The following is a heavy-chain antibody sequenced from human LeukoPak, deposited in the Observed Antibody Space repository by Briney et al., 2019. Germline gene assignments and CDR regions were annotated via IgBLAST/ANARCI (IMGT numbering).Heavy chain of an antibody. CDR1: GVSINSYY. D-gene: IGHD4-23*01. CDR2: IYSGTT. V-gene: IGHV4-59*01. Sequence: SETLSLTCTVSGVSINSYYWSWIRQPPGKGLEWIGNIYSGTTNYNPSLRSRVTTLLDTSKNQFSLRLSSVTVADTAIYYCARGQRWSDHWGQGTLVTVSS. CDR3: ARGQRWSDH. J-gene: IGHJ4*02.